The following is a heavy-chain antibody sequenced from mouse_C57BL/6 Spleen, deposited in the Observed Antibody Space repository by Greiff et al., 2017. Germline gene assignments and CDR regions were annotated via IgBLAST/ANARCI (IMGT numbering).Heavy chain of an antibody. Sequence: DVKLVESGGGLVQPKGSLKLSCAASGFSFNTYAMNWVRQAPGKGLEWVARIRSKSNNYATYYADSVKDRFTISRDDSESMLYLQMNNLKTEDTAMYYCVRESSLAYWGQGTLVTVSA. CDR1: GFSFNTYA. J-gene: IGHJ3*01. CDR2: IRSKSNNYAT. CDR3: VRESSLAY. D-gene: IGHD1-3*01. V-gene: IGHV10-1*01.